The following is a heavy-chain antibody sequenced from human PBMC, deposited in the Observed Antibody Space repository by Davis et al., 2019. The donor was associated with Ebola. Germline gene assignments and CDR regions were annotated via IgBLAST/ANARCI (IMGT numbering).Heavy chain of an antibody. CDR1: GYTLTELS. CDR2: SDPKVGET. CDR3: ARGDDSSGYYYDYYFDY. Sequence: AASVKVSCKLSGYTLTELSIHWVRQAPGKGLEWMGGSDPKVGETLYAQKFQGRVTITADKSTSTAYMELSSLRSEDTAVYYCARGDDSSGYYYDYYFDYWGQGTLVTVSS. D-gene: IGHD3-22*01. J-gene: IGHJ4*02. V-gene: IGHV1-24*01.